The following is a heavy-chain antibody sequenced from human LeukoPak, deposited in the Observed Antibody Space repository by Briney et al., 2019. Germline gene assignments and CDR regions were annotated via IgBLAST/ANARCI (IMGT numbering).Heavy chain of an antibody. CDR2: ISAYNLKT. J-gene: IGHJ4*02. Sequence: ASVKVSCKTSGYTFTTFGISWVRQAPGQGLEWMGWISAYNLKTNYAQKFQGGVTMTTDTSTSTAYVELRNLRSDGTAVYYCARVRSGAGYYAFDYWGQGTLVTVSS. V-gene: IGHV1-18*01. CDR3: ARVRSGAGYYAFDY. CDR1: GYTFTTFG. D-gene: IGHD3-9*01.